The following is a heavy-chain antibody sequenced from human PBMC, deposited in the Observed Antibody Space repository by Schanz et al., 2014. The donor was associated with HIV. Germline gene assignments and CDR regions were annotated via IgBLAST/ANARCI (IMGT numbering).Heavy chain of an antibody. CDR2: INEASDYR. CDR3: TRGFCGGDGCYLRYDAFDI. Sequence: EVQLMESGGGMVKPGSLRLSCAAYGFTFSRHSMSWVRQAPGKGLEWVSSINEASDYRYYADSVRGRFTISRDNAKSSLYLQMNSLRAEDTAVYYCTRGFCGGDGCYLRYDAFDIWGQGTMVTVSS. J-gene: IGHJ3*02. CDR1: GFTFSRHS. D-gene: IGHD2-21*01. V-gene: IGHV3-21*01.